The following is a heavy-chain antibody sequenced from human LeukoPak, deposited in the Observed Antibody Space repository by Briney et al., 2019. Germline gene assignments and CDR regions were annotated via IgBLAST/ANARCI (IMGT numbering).Heavy chain of an antibody. CDR1: GFTFSSYA. V-gene: IGHV3-30-3*01. CDR3: ATSAPYDFWSGYYIDY. D-gene: IGHD3-3*01. CDR2: ISYDGSNK. Sequence: PGGSLRLSCAASGFTFSSYAMHWVRQAPGKGLEWVAVISYDGSNKYYADSVKGRFTISRDNSKNTLYLQMNSLRAEDTAVYYCATSAPYDFWSGYYIDYWGQGTLVTVSS. J-gene: IGHJ4*02.